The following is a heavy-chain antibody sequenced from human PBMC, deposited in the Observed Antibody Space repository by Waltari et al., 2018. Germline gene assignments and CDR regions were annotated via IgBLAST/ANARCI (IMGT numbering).Heavy chain of an antibody. D-gene: IGHD3-10*01. CDR2: IYHSGST. CDR3: ARKFHGVSHYWYFDL. CDR1: GYSISSGYY. Sequence: QVQLQESGPGLVKPSETLSLPCAASGYSISSGYYLGWIRHPPGKGLEWIGSIYHSGSTYYNPSLKSRVTISVDTSKNQFSLKLSSVTAADTAVYYCARKFHGVSHYWYFDLWGRGTLVTVSS. J-gene: IGHJ2*01. V-gene: IGHV4-38-2*01.